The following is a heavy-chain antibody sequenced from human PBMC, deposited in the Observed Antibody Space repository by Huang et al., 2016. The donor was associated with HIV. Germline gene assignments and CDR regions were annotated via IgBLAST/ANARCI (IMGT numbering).Heavy chain of an antibody. Sequence: EVQLLESGGGLVQPGGSLRLSCSASGFTFSSYAMGWVRQAPGRGLEWGSTISGSGGSTYYADSVKGRFTISRDSSEKTLYLQMNSLRAEDTAVYYCAKIYGYNYGLLYFDYWGQGTLVTVSS. CDR2: ISGSGGST. J-gene: IGHJ4*02. D-gene: IGHD5-18*01. CDR1: GFTFSSYA. CDR3: AKIYGYNYGLLYFDY. V-gene: IGHV3-23*01.